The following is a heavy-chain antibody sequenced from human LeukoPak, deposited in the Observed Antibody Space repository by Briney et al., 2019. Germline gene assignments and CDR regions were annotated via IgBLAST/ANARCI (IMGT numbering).Heavy chain of an antibody. CDR1: GGTFSSYA. CDR3: ARQFYSNYYYGMDV. V-gene: IGHV1-69*04. D-gene: IGHD4-11*01. Sequence: GASVKVSCKASGGTFSSYAISWVRQAPGQGLEWMGRIIPILSIANYAQKFQGRVTITADKSTSTAYMELSSLRSEDTAVYYCARQFYSNYYYGMDVWGQGTTVTVSS. J-gene: IGHJ6*02. CDR2: IIPILSIA.